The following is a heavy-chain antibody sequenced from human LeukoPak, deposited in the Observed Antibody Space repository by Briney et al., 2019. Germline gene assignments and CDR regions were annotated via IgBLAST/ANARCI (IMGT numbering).Heavy chain of an antibody. V-gene: IGHV4-59*08. Sequence: SETLSSTCTVSGGSISNYYWSWVRQPPGKGLEWIGYISYSGSTNYNPSPKSRATISVDTSKNQFSLKLSSVTAADTAVYYCARRGNYYDSSGYYHYWYFDLWGPGTMVTVSS. CDR1: GGSISNYY. CDR2: ISYSGST. D-gene: IGHD3-22*01. J-gene: IGHJ2*01. CDR3: ARRGNYYDSSGYYHYWYFDL.